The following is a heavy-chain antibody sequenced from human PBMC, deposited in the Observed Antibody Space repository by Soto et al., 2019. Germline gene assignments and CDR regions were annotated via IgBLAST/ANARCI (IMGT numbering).Heavy chain of an antibody. CDR2: ITSSSSTL. CDR1: GFTFSSYS. Sequence: GGSLRLSCAASGFTFSSYSMSWVRQAPGKGLEWVSYITSSSSTLYYADSVEGRFTISRDNAKNSLYLQMNSLRDEDTAVYYCARVYYYDSSALFDPWGQGTLVTVSS. J-gene: IGHJ5*02. D-gene: IGHD3-22*01. CDR3: ARVYYYDSSALFDP. V-gene: IGHV3-48*02.